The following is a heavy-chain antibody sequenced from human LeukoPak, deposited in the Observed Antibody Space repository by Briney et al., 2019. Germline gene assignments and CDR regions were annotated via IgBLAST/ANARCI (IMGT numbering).Heavy chain of an antibody. CDR3: AHNRVPLRFLEWLLGDYYFDY. CDR2: IYWNDDK. V-gene: IGHV2-5*01. CDR1: GFSLSTSGIA. D-gene: IGHD3-3*01. Sequence: ASGPTLVKPTQTLTLTCTFSGFSLSTSGIAVASIRQPPGKALEWLATIYWNDDKRYNPFLKSRLTITKDTSKNQVVLTMTNMDPVDTATYYCAHNRVPLRFLEWLLGDYYFDYWGQGTLVTVSS. J-gene: IGHJ4*02.